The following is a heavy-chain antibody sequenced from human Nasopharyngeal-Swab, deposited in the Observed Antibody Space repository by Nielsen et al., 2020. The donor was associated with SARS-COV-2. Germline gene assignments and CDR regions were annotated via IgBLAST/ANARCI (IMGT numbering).Heavy chain of an antibody. V-gene: IGHV3-23*01. D-gene: IGHD3-10*01. J-gene: IGHJ3*02. CDR2: LDGTGFST. CDR3: AIQWELLGGSHDAFHI. CDR1: GFSFSSFA. Sequence: GGSLRLSCAASGFSFSSFAMSWVRQTPGKRLEWVSGLDGTGFSTYYAVSVKGRFTISRDNSKKTLFLQMNSLRAEDTAVYYCAIQWELLGGSHDAFHIWGQGTMVTVSS.